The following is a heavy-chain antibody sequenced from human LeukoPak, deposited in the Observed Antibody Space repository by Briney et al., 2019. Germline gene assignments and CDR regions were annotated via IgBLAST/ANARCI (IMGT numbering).Heavy chain of an antibody. V-gene: IGHV1-69*13. CDR2: TA. CDR1: GGTFSSYA. J-gene: IGHJ3*02. Sequence: ASVKVSCKASGGTFSSYAIRWVRQAPGQGLEWMGGTANYAQKFQGRVTITADESTRTAYMELSSLRSEDTAVYYCASPRELKRRHDAFDMWGQGTMVTVSS. D-gene: IGHD1-1*01. CDR3: ASPRELKRRHDAFDM.